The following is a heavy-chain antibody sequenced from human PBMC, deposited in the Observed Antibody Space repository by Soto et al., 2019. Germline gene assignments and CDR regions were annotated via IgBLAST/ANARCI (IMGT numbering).Heavy chain of an antibody. CDR2: IYYSGST. D-gene: IGHD2-2*01. Sequence: SETLSLTCTVSGGSISSYYWSWIRQPPGKGLEWIGYIYYSGSTNYNPSLKSRVTISVDTSKNQFSLKLSSVTAADSALYYCAKEESNSCYAAVDYWGQGTLVTVSS. J-gene: IGHJ4*02. V-gene: IGHV4-59*01. CDR3: AKEESNSCYAAVDY. CDR1: GGSISSYY.